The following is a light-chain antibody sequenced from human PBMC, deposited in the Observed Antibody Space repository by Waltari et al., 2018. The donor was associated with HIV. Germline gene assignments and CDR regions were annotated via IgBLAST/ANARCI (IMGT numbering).Light chain of an antibody. V-gene: IGKV1-5*03. J-gene: IGKJ1*01. CDR3: QQYYSSPGT. CDR2: KAS. CDR1: QSIIVW. Sequence: IQMTQSPSTLSVSVGDRVTITCRASQSIIVWLAWYQQKPGKAPKLLIYKASSLESGVPSRFSGSGSGTEFTLTISSLQPNDFATYYCQQYYSSPGTFGQGTKVEIK.